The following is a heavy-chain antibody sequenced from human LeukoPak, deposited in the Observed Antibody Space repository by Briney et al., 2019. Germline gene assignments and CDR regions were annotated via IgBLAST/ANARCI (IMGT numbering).Heavy chain of an antibody. V-gene: IGHV3-30*18. Sequence: PGRSLTRSCAASGFTLIKYVIHWVRQAPGKGLEWVAVISYDGTIRNYADSVEGRFTISRDNSKNTLYLQMNSLTAEDTAQYYCAKGGCSSTTCYLANPWGQGTLVTVSS. CDR3: AKGGCSSTTCYLANP. D-gene: IGHD2-2*01. CDR2: ISYDGTIR. CDR1: GFTLIKYV. J-gene: IGHJ5*02.